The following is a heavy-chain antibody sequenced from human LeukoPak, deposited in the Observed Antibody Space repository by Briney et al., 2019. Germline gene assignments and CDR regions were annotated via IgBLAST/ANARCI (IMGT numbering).Heavy chain of an antibody. V-gene: IGHV3-9*01. D-gene: IGHD2-21*02. Sequence: PGRSLRLSCAASGFTFDDYAMHWVRQAPGKGLEWVSGISWNSGSIGYADSVKGRFTISRDNAKNSLYLQMNSLRAEDTAVYYCAKLVVVTAKDYWGQGTLVTVSS. CDR3: AKLVVVTAKDY. CDR2: ISWNSGSI. CDR1: GFTFDDYA. J-gene: IGHJ4*02.